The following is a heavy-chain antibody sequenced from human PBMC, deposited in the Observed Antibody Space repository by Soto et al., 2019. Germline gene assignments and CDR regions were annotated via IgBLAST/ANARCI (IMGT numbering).Heavy chain of an antibody. CDR1: GFTFSVYS. CDR2: ITSDTKTI. Sequence: EVQLVESGGDLVQREGSLRLSCVASGFTFSVYSRNWVRQAPGKGLEWFSYITSDTKTIKYADSVKGRFTISRDNAKNSVSLQMNSLRDEDRVVYYCARSVEGHFDYWGQGTVVTVSS. V-gene: IGHV3-48*02. D-gene: IGHD6-19*01. J-gene: IGHJ4*02. CDR3: ARSVEGHFDY.